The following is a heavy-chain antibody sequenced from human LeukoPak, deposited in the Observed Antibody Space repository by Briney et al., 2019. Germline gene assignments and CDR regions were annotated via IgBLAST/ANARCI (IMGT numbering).Heavy chain of an antibody. CDR1: GFTFSSYA. J-gene: IGHJ5*02. Sequence: GGSLRLSCAASGFTFSSYAMSWVRQAPGEGLEWASTISGSGGSTYYAASVKGRFTISRDKSKHTLYLHMNSLRAGDTAVYYCAKDEVGTSWGQGTLVTVSS. D-gene: IGHD2-15*01. CDR2: ISGSGGST. V-gene: IGHV3-23*01. CDR3: AKDEVGTS.